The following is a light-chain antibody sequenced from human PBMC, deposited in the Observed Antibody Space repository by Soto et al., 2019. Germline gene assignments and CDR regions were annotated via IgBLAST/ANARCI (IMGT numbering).Light chain of an antibody. CDR3: QQYNTYPWT. Sequence: DIQMTQSPSTLSASVGDRVTITCRASQSIRSWLAWYQQKPGKPPNLLIYKASTLESGVPSRFSGSGSGTEFTLTISSLQPDDFATYYCQQYNTYPWTFGQGTKVEIK. CDR2: KAS. J-gene: IGKJ1*01. V-gene: IGKV1-5*03. CDR1: QSIRSW.